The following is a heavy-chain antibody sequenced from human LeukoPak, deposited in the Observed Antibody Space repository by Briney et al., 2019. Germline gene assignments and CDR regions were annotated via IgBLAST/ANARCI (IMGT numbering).Heavy chain of an antibody. CDR2: IYYSGSI. CDR3: ARDTYYYGMDV. J-gene: IGHJ6*02. Sequence: PSETLSLTCTVSGGSISSYYWSWIRLPPGKGLEWIGHIYYSGSINYNPSLKSRVTISVDTSKNQFSLKLSSVTAADTALYYCARDTYYYGMDVWGQGTTVTVSS. V-gene: IGHV4-59*01. CDR1: GGSISSYY.